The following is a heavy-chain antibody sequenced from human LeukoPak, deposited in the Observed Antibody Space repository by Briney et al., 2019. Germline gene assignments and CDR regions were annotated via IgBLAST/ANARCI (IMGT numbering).Heavy chain of an antibody. CDR1: GGSIGSGSYY. CDR3: ARDSTLDI. V-gene: IGHV4-61*02. Sequence: PSQTLSLTCTVSGGSIGSGSYYWNWIRQPAGKGLEWIGRIYTSGSSNYNPSLKSRVTISLDTSKNQFSLKLSSVTAADTAVYYCARDSTLDIWGQGTMVTVSS. CDR2: IYTSGSS. J-gene: IGHJ3*02.